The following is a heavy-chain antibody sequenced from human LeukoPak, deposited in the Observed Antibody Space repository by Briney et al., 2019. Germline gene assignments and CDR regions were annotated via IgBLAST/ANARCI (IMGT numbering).Heavy chain of an antibody. Sequence: ASVKVSCKASGCNFNTDNMHWMRQAPGQRLEWMGIIYSGGGYTSAQKFQGRVTMTRDTSTSAVYMALSSLRSEDTAVYYCARETPDSYYFDYWGQGTLVTVSS. CDR2: IYSGGGYT. D-gene: IGHD3-22*01. J-gene: IGHJ4*02. CDR1: GCNFNTDN. V-gene: IGHV1-46*02. CDR3: ARETPDSYYFDY.